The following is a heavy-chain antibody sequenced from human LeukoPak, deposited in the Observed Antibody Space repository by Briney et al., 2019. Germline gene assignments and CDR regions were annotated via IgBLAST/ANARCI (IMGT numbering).Heavy chain of an antibody. CDR2: ISYDGSNK. CDR1: GFTFSSYG. CDR3: AKSKTGCSGGSCYSGYFDY. Sequence: GGSLRLSCAASGFTFSSYGMHWVRQAPGKGLEWVAVISYDGSNKYYADSVKGRFTISRDNSKNTLYLQMNSLRAEDTAVYYCAKSKTGCSGGSCYSGYFDYWGQGTLVTVSS. V-gene: IGHV3-30*18. J-gene: IGHJ4*02. D-gene: IGHD2-15*01.